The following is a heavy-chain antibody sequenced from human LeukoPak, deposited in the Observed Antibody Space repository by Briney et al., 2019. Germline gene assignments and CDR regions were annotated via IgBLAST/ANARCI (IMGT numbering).Heavy chain of an antibody. CDR3: VKITSVTGGDC. D-gene: IGHD1-1*01. Sequence: GGSLRLSCSASGFTSSAYAMYWVRQAPGKGLDFVSGISSNGDRLFYADSVKGRFTISRDNSKNTLYLQMSSLTADDTAVYYCVKITSVTGGDCWGQGSRLTVSS. J-gene: IGHJ4*02. CDR1: GFTSSAYA. CDR2: ISSNGDRL. V-gene: IGHV3-64D*09.